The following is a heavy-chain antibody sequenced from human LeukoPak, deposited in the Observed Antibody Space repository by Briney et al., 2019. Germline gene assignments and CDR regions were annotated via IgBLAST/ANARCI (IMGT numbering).Heavy chain of an antibody. D-gene: IGHD3-10*01. Sequence: ASVKVSCKASGGTFSSYAISWVRQAPGQGLEWMGGIIPIFGTANYAQKFQGRVTITADESTSTAYMELSSLRSEDTAVYYCAREAGGSGSCDCWGQGTLVTVSS. CDR2: IIPIFGTA. V-gene: IGHV1-69*13. J-gene: IGHJ4*02. CDR3: AREAGGSGSCDC. CDR1: GGTFSSYA.